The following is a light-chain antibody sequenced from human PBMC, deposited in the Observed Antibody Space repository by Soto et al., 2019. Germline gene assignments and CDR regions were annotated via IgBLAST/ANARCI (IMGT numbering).Light chain of an antibody. J-gene: IGLJ1*01. V-gene: IGLV2-8*01. CDR3: SSYAGTHIV. CDR2: DVS. Sequence: QSVLTQPPSASGSPGQSVAISCTGTSSDVGGYNYVSWYQQHPGKAPKLMIYDVSKRPSGVPERFSGSKSGNTASLTVSGLQAEDEADYYCSSYAGTHIVFGTGTKLTVL. CDR1: SSDVGGYNY.